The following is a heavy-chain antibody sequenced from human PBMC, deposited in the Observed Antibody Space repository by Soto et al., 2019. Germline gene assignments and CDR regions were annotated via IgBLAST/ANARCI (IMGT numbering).Heavy chain of an antibody. CDR2: TKQDGSEK. CDR3: ARRATTSAGYFDL. D-gene: IGHD1-26*01. Sequence: PGGSLRLSCAASGFTFSNYWMSWVRQAPGKGLEWVANTKQDGSEKNYKDSVKGRLTISRDNAKNSLSLQMNSLRVEDTAVYYCARRATTSAGYFDLWGRGTVVTVSS. CDR1: GFTFSNYW. J-gene: IGHJ2*01. V-gene: IGHV3-7*01.